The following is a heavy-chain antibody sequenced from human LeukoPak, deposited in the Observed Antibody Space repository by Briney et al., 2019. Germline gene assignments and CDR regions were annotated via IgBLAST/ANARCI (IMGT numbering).Heavy chain of an antibody. V-gene: IGHV3-7*01. D-gene: IGHD3-10*01. Sequence: PGGSLRLSCAASGFTFSSYWMSWVRQAPGKGLEWVANIKQDGSEKYYVDSVKGRFTISRDNAKNSLYLQMNSLRAEDAAVYYCARYGSGKYSLLGYWGQGTLVTVSS. CDR1: GFTFSSYW. CDR3: ARYGSGKYSLLGY. CDR2: IKQDGSEK. J-gene: IGHJ4*02.